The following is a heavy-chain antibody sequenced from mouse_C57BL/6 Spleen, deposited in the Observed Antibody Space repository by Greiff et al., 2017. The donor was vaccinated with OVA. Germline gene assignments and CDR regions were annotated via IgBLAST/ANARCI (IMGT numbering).Heavy chain of an antibody. V-gene: IGHV1-64*01. J-gene: IGHJ2*01. Sequence: QVQLQQPGAELVKPGASVKLSCKASGYTFTSYWMHWVKQRPGQGLEWIRMIHPNSGSTNYNEKFKSKATLTVDKSSSTAYMQLSSLTSEDSAVYYCARRGTTVVASYVDYWGQGTTLTVSS. CDR1: GYTFTSYW. CDR3: ARRGTTVVASYVDY. CDR2: IHPNSGST. D-gene: IGHD1-1*01.